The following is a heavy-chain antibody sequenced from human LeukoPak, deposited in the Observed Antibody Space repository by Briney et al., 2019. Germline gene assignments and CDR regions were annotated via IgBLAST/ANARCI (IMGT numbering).Heavy chain of an antibody. CDR3: ARDKIESPTKLDC. D-gene: IGHD1-1*01. J-gene: IGHJ4*02. CDR1: GFTFSSYW. Sequence: PGGSLRLSCAASGFTFSSYWMSWARQAPGKGLEWVANIKQDESEKYYVDSVKGRFTISRDNAKNSLYLQMNSLRAEDTAVYYCARDKIESPTKLDCWGQGILVTVSS. CDR2: IKQDESEK. V-gene: IGHV3-7*01.